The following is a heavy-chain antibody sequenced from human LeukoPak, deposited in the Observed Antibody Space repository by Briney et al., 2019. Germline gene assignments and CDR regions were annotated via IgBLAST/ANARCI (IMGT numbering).Heavy chain of an antibody. Sequence: GGSLRLSCAASGFTLSNYWMHWVRQAPGKGPVWVSRINTDGNITTYADSVKGRFSISRDNAKNALYLQMNSLRAEDTAVFYCARELSGSISRHFDYWGQGTLVTVSS. CDR1: GFTLSNYW. D-gene: IGHD2-15*01. J-gene: IGHJ4*02. CDR3: ARELSGSISRHFDY. CDR2: INTDGNIT. V-gene: IGHV3-74*01.